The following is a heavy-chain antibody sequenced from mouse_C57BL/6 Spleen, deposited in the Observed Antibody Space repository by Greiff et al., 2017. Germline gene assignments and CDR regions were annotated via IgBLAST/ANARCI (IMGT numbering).Heavy chain of an antibody. CDR3: TRRRDYGYYAMDY. Sequence: EVKLQESGGGLVQPGGSMKLSCAASGFTFSDAWMDWVRQSPEKGLEWVAEIRNKANNHATYYAESVKGRFTISRDDSKSSVYLQMNSLRAEDTGIYYCTRRRDYGYYAMDYWGQGTSVTVSS. D-gene: IGHD2-4*01. J-gene: IGHJ4*01. V-gene: IGHV6-6*01. CDR2: IRNKANNHAT. CDR1: GFTFSDAW.